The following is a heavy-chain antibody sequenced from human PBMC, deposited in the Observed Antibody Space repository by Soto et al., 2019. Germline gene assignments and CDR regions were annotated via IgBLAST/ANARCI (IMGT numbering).Heavy chain of an antibody. CDR1: GGSISSSSYY. Sequence: QLQLQESGPGLVKPSVTLSLTCTVSGGSISSSSYYWGWIRQPPGKGLEWIGSIYYSGSTYYNPSLKSRVTISVDTSKNQFSLKLSSVTAADTAVYYCARILGYCSSTSCPPYYYYMDVWGKGTTVTVSS. D-gene: IGHD2-2*01. V-gene: IGHV4-39*01. CDR2: IYYSGST. CDR3: ARILGYCSSTSCPPYYYYMDV. J-gene: IGHJ6*03.